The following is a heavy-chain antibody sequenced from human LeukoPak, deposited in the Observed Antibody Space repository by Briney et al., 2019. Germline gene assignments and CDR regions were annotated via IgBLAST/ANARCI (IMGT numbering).Heavy chain of an antibody. D-gene: IGHD3-10*01. V-gene: IGHV1-8*02. J-gene: IGHJ6*03. CDR1: GYTFTSYD. Sequence: ASVKVSCKASGYTFTSYDINWVRQATGQGLEWMGWMNPNSGNTNYVQKFQGRVTMTTDTSTSTAYMELRSLRSDDTAVYYCAREDGFGGIGSYYYYMDVWGKGTTVTVSS. CDR3: AREDGFGGIGSYYYYMDV. CDR2: MNPNSGNT.